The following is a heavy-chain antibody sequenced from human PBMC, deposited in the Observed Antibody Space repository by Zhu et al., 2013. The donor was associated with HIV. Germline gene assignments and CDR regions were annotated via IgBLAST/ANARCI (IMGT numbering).Heavy chain of an antibody. Sequence: QVQLQESGPGLVKPSGTLSLTCAVSGGSISSTNWWSWVRQPPGKGLEWIGEINHSGSTSYNPSLKSRVTISIDTSKNQFSLKLSSVTAADTAVYYCARYDLGTNSFDYWGQGTLVTVSS. CDR2: INHSGST. CDR1: GGSISSTNW. CDR3: ARYDLGTNSFDY. D-gene: IGHD2-8*01. V-gene: IGHV4-4*02. J-gene: IGHJ4*02.